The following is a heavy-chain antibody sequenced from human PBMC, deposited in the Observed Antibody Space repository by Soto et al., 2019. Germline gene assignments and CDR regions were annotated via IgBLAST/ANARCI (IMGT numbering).Heavy chain of an antibody. Sequence: QVHLVQSGAEVKRPGSSVRVSCTASGGAFYTYAFTWVRQAPGQGLEWMGGITPMIGTTEYAQKFHGRVTFSADESASTAYMELSNLRFDDTAVYYCARDVSAMTSVFGFWGQGTLITVSS. CDR2: ITPMIGTT. V-gene: IGHV1-69*01. J-gene: IGHJ4*02. CDR1: GGAFYTYA. CDR3: ARDVSAMTSVFGF. D-gene: IGHD3-10*01.